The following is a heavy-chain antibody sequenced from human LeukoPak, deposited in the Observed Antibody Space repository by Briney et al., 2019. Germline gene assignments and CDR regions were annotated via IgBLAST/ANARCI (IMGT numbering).Heavy chain of an antibody. D-gene: IGHD3-10*01. CDR3: AKGSFGYYGSGSYYNDNWFDP. CDR2: IKQDGSEK. Sequence: GGTLRLSCAASGFTFSSYGMSWVRQAPGKGLEWVANIKQDGSEKYYVDSVKGRFTISRDNAKNSLYLQMNSLRAEDTAVYYCAKGSFGYYGSGSYYNDNWFDPWGQGTLVTVSS. J-gene: IGHJ5*02. V-gene: IGHV3-7*03. CDR1: GFTFSSYG.